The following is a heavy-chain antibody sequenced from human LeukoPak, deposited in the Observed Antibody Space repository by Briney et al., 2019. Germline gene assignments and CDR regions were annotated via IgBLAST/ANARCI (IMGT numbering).Heavy chain of an antibody. J-gene: IGHJ3*02. Sequence: SETLSLTCTVSGGSISSYYWSWLRQPAGKGLEWIGRIYTSGSTNYNPSLKSRVTMSVDTSKNQFSLKLSSVTAADTAVYYCAREDYGGNSLDAFDIWGQGIMVTVSS. V-gene: IGHV4-4*07. CDR1: GGSISSYY. CDR3: AREDYGGNSLDAFDI. CDR2: IYTSGST. D-gene: IGHD4-23*01.